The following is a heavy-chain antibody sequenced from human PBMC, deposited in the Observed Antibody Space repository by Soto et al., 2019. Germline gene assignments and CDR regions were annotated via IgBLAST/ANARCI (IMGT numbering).Heavy chain of an antibody. D-gene: IGHD7-27*01. CDR2: IYYSGST. J-gene: IGHJ6*02. CDR3: ARLGIVDYYYYGMDV. Sequence: PSETLSLTCTVSGVSISSSSYYWGWIRQPPGKGLEWIGSIYYSGSTYYNPSLKSRVTISVDTSKNQFSLKLSSVTAADTAVYYCARLGIVDYYYYGMDVWGQGTTVTVSS. CDR1: GVSISSSSYY. V-gene: IGHV4-39*01.